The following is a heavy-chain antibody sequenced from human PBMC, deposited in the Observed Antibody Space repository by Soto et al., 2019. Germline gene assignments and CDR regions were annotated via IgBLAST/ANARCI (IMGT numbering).Heavy chain of an antibody. Sequence: ASVKVSCKASGYPFTGYYMHWVRQAPGQGLEWMGWINPNSGGTNYAQKFQGRVTMTRDTSISTAYMELSRLRSDDTAVYYCARGKYYSNYYYYGMDVWGQGTTVTVSS. D-gene: IGHD4-4*01. CDR2: INPNSGGT. CDR3: ARGKYYSNYYYYGMDV. CDR1: GYPFTGYY. V-gene: IGHV1-2*02. J-gene: IGHJ6*02.